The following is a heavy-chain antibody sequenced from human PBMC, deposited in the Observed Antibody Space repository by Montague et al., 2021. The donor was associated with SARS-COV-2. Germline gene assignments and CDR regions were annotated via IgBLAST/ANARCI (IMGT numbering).Heavy chain of an antibody. CDR3: ARDLVGATYFDY. Sequence: SLSLSCAASGFTFSSYGMHWVRQAPGKGLEWVAVIWYDGSNKYYADSVKGRFTISRDNSKNTLYLQMNSLRAEDTAVYYCARDLVGATYFDYWGQGTLVTVSS. CDR1: GFTFSSYG. V-gene: IGHV3-33*01. J-gene: IGHJ4*02. CDR2: IWYDGSNK. D-gene: IGHD1-26*01.